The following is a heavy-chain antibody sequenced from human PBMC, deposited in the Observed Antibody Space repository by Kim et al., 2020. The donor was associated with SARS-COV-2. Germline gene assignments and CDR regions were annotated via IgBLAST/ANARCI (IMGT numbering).Heavy chain of an antibody. D-gene: IGHD2-15*01. CDR2: ISYDGNTK. V-gene: IGHV3-30*18. CDR1: GFIFNNYG. J-gene: IGHJ6*02. CDR3: AKSQYCSGGSCSFSVYYYGMDV. Sequence: GGSLRLSCAASGFIFNNYGMHWVRQAPGKGLEWVAVISYDGNTKFYADSVKGRFTISRDNSKNMIYLQMNSLRVEDTGLYYCAKSQYCSGGSCSFSVYYYGMDVWGQGTTVIVSS.